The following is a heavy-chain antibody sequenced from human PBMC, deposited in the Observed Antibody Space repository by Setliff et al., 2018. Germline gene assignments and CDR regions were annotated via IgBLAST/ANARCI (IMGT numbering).Heavy chain of an antibody. CDR3: ARDTRDKYDSSGYYLSLDS. CDR1: GYTFTNYG. D-gene: IGHD3-22*01. Sequence: GASVKVSCKASGYTFTNYGITWVRQAPGQGLEWMGWINNYNTNTKYAQKLQGRVTMTTDTSTSTAYMELRSLRSEDTAVYYCARDTRDKYDSSGYYLSLDSWGQGSLVTVSS. V-gene: IGHV1-18*01. CDR2: INNYNTNT. J-gene: IGHJ4*02.